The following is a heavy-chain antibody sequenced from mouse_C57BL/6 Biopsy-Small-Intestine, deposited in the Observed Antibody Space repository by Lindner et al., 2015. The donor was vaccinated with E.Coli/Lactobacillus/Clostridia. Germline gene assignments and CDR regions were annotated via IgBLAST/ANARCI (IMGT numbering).Heavy chain of an antibody. CDR1: GYTFTDYY. Sequence: VQLPESGPELVKPGASVKMSCKASGYTFTDYYMNWVKQSHGKSLEWIGRFNPSNGGTSYNQKFKGKATLTVDKSLSTAYMQLNSLTSEDSAVYYCARDGPKDYFDYWGQGTTLTVSS. CDR3: ARDGPKDYFDY. J-gene: IGHJ2*01. D-gene: IGHD2-3*01. CDR2: FNPSNGGT. V-gene: IGHV1-19*01.